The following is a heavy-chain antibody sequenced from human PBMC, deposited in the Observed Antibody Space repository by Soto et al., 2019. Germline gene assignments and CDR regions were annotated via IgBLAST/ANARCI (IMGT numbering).Heavy chain of an antibody. Sequence: SETLSLTCTVSGGSISSGDYYWSWIRQPPGKGLEWIGYIYYSGSTYYNPSLKSRVTISVDTSKNQFSPKLSSVTAADTAVYYCASLWFGEYEGMDVWGQGTTVTVSS. CDR2: IYYSGST. V-gene: IGHV4-30-4*01. J-gene: IGHJ6*02. CDR1: GGSISSGDYY. D-gene: IGHD3-10*01. CDR3: ASLWFGEYEGMDV.